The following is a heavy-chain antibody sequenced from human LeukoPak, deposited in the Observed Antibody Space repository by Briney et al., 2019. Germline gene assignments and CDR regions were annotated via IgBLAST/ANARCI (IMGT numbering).Heavy chain of an antibody. V-gene: IGHV4-38-2*02. J-gene: IGHJ5*02. D-gene: IGHD3-10*01. CDR1: GYSISSGYY. CDR3: ARSPLKYYYGSGSSNWFDP. Sequence: SETLSLTCTVSGYSISSGYYWGWIRQPPGKGLDCIGEINHSGSTNYNPSLKSRVTISVDTSMNQFSLKLSSVTAADTAVYYCARSPLKYYYGSGSSNWFDPWGQGTLVTVSS. CDR2: INHSGST.